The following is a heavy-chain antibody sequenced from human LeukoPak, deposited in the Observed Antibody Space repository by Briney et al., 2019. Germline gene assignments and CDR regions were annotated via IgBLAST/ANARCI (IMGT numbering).Heavy chain of an antibody. CDR2: IYYSGST. Sequence: SQTLSLTCTVSGGSISSGDYYWSWIRQPPGKGLEWIGYIYYSGSTYYNPSLKTRVTISVHTSKNQFSRKLSSVTAGETAVYYCARGGMVRGVIYWGQGTLVTVSS. D-gene: IGHD3-10*01. CDR1: GGSISSGDYY. V-gene: IGHV4-30-4*01. J-gene: IGHJ4*02. CDR3: ARGGMVRGVIY.